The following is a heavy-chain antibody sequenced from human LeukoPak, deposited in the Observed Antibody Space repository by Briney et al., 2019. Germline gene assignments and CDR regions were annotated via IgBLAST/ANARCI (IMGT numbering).Heavy chain of an antibody. D-gene: IGHD1-7*01. V-gene: IGHV4-34*01. CDR2: INDSGTI. CDR3: ARRWNYGRNYYIDV. J-gene: IGHJ6*03. CDR1: DGSFSHYY. Sequence: PSETLSLTCAVYDGSFSHYYWSWIRQSPGMGLEWIGEINDSGTINYNPSLMSRVTISVDKSKNQFSLKLSSATAADTAVYYCARRWNYGRNYYIDVWGKGATVSVSS.